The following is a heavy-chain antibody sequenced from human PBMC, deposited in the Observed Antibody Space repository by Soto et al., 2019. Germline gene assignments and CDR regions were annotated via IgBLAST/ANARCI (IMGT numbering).Heavy chain of an antibody. Sequence: ASVKVSCKASGYTFTSYGISWVRQAPGQGLEWMGWISAYNGNTNYAQKLQGRVTMTTDTSTSTAYMELRRLRSDDTAVYYCARSESYCSSTSCYSAFDIWGQGTMVTVSS. D-gene: IGHD2-2*01. J-gene: IGHJ3*02. CDR3: ARSESYCSSTSCYSAFDI. CDR2: ISAYNGNT. CDR1: GYTFTSYG. V-gene: IGHV1-18*01.